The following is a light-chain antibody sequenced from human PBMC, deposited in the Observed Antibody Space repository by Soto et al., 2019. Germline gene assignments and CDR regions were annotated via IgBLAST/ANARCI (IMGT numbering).Light chain of an antibody. V-gene: IGKV3-20*01. CDR1: QSISSSY. CDR3: QQYGGSPSIT. Sequence: EIVMTQSPAALSVSPGERVTLSCRASQSISSSYLAWYQQKPGQAPRLLIYGASSRATGIPDRFSGSGSGTDFTLTISRLEPEDSAVYYCQQYGGSPSITFGQGTRLEIK. CDR2: GAS. J-gene: IGKJ5*01.